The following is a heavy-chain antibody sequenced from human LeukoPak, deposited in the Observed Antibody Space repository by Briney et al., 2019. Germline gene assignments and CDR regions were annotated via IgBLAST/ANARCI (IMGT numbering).Heavy chain of an antibody. CDR1: GYTFINYA. Sequence: ASVKVSCKASGYTFINYAIHWVRQAPGQRLEWMGWINAYNGNTNYAQKLQGRVTMTTDTSTSTAYMELRSLRSDDTAVYYCARDPARAYCGGDCYYDYWGQGTLVTVSS. CDR3: ARDPARAYCGGDCYYDY. J-gene: IGHJ4*02. V-gene: IGHV1-18*01. CDR2: INAYNGNT. D-gene: IGHD2-21*02.